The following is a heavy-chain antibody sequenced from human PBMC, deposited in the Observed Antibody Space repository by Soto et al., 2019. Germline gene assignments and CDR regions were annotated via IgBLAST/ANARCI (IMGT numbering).Heavy chain of an antibody. CDR1: GFTVSSYY. Sequence: GGSLRLSCAASGFTVSSYYMSWVRQAPEKGLEWVSVIYAGGSTYYAESVKGRFTISRDNSKNTVYLQMNSLRAEDTAVYYCARVLYSGFSWGQGTLVTVSS. D-gene: IGHD6-6*01. CDR3: ARVLYSGFS. CDR2: IYAGGST. J-gene: IGHJ5*02. V-gene: IGHV3-66*01.